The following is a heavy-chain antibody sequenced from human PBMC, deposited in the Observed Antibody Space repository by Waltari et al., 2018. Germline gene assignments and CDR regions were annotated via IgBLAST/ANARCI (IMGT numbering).Heavy chain of an antibody. J-gene: IGHJ2*01. CDR2: IYYNGST. CDR3: ARAIAAADPFGYFDL. CDR1: GGSISSHY. Sequence: QVQLQESGPGLVKPSETLSLTCTVSGGSISSHYWSWIRQPPGKGLEWIGYIYYNGSTNYNPALKSRVTISVDTSKNQFSLKLSSVTAADTAVYYCARAIAAADPFGYFDLWGRGTLVTVSS. V-gene: IGHV4-59*11. D-gene: IGHD6-13*01.